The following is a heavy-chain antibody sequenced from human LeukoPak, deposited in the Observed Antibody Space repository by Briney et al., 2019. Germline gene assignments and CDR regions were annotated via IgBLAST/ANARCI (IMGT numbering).Heavy chain of an antibody. V-gene: IGHV4-31*11. D-gene: IGHD3-9*01. CDR2: ISHSGTS. J-gene: IGHJ5*02. CDR3: ARGSTIFYRNNWFDP. Sequence: SQTLSLTCAVSGGSLSSGGYFWGWIRQYPGKGLEWIGCISHSGTSYYNPSLKSRVTISVDTSRNQFSLELSSVTAADTAVYYCARGSTIFYRNNWFDPWGQGTLVTVSS. CDR1: GGSLSSGGYF.